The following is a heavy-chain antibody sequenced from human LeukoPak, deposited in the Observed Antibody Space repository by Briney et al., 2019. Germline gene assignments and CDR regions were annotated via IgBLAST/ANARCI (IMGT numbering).Heavy chain of an antibody. CDR2: ISSSGSTM. CDR1: GFTFSSYE. CDR3: ARDRGSSWSDYYYYYGMDV. J-gene: IGHJ6*02. Sequence: QPGGSLRLSCAASGFTFSSYEMNWVRQAPGKGLEWVSYISSSGSTMYYADSVKGRFTISRDNAKNSLYLQMNSLRAEDTAVYYCARDRGSSWSDYYYYYGMDVWGQGTTVTVSS. D-gene: IGHD6-13*01. V-gene: IGHV3-48*03.